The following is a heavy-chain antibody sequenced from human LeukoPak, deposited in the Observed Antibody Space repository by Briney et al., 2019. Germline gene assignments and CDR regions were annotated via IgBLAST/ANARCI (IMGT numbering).Heavy chain of an antibody. CDR2: FSSSGTT. CDR3: ARGPGRSSGWSRRYYFDY. CDR1: GDSISYFY. V-gene: IGHV4-4*07. Sequence: SETLSLTCSVSGDSISYFYWSWIRQAAGKGLEWIGRFSSSGTTDYNASLKSRVTISVDTSKNQFSLKLSSVTAADTAVYYCARGPGRSSGWSRRYYFDYWGQGTLVTVSS. D-gene: IGHD6-19*01. J-gene: IGHJ4*02.